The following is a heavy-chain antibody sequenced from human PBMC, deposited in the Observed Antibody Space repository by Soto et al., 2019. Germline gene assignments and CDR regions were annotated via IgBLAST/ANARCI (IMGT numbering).Heavy chain of an antibody. Sequence: GGSLRLSCVASGFTFTTYTMNWVRQAPGKGLEWVSSINGRSNYKYYADSVKGRFTISRDNANNSLFLQMNSLRAEDPAVYYCAKDFSKDPGRKSYFDYWGQGTLVTVSS. CDR2: INGRSNYK. D-gene: IGHD4-4*01. V-gene: IGHV3-21*04. J-gene: IGHJ4*02. CDR3: AKDFSKDPGRKSYFDY. CDR1: GFTFTTYT.